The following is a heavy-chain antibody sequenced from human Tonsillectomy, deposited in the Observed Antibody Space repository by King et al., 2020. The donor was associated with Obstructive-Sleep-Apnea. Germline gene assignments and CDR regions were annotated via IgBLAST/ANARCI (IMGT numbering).Heavy chain of an antibody. CDR3: ARGTLAVAGNNLDH. J-gene: IGHJ4*02. D-gene: IGHD6-19*01. Sequence: QLQESGPGLVKPSGTLSLTCDVSGGSISSPNWWSWVRQPPGKGLEWIGEIYHSGSTNYSPSLKSRVTISVDKSKNQFSLKLSSVTAADTAVYYCARGTLAVAGNNLDHWGQGTLVIVSS. V-gene: IGHV4-4*02. CDR1: GGSISSPNW. CDR2: IYHSGST.